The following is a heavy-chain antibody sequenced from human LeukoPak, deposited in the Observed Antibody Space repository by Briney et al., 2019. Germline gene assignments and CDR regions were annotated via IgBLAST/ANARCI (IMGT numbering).Heavy chain of an antibody. J-gene: IGHJ4*02. D-gene: IGHD1-1*01. Sequence: PSETLSLTCTVSGGSIISSGYYWSWIRQAPGKGLEWIGYIYHSGSTYYSPSLKSRLTISLLRSKNQVSLNLSSVTAADSAVYYCVRGVVTTAPGDCWGQGTPVTVSS. CDR3: VRGVVTTAPGDC. V-gene: IGHV4-30-2*01. CDR2: IYHSGST. CDR1: GGSIISSGYY.